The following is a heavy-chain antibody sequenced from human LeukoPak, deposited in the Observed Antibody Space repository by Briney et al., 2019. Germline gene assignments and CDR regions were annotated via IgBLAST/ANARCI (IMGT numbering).Heavy chain of an antibody. D-gene: IGHD1-26*01. V-gene: IGHV3-74*01. Sequence: GGSLRLSCAASGFTFSSYWMHWVRQAPGKGLVWVSRINSDGSSTSYADSVKGRFTTSRDNAKNTLYLQMNSLRAEDTAVYYCARGLISYPIDYWGQGTLVTVSS. J-gene: IGHJ4*02. CDR3: ARGLISYPIDY. CDR1: GFTFSSYW. CDR2: INSDGSST.